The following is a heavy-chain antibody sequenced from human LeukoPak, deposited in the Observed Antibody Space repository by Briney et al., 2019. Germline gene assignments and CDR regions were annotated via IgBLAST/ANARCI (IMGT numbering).Heavy chain of an antibody. V-gene: IGHV4-31*03. Sequence: KSSETLSLTCTVSGGSISSGGYSWSWIRQHPGKGLEWIGYIYYSGSTYYNPSLKSRVTISVDTSKNQFSLKLSSVTAADTAVYYCARASKGPAARAFDYWGQGTLVTVSS. CDR2: IYYSGST. D-gene: IGHD2-2*01. CDR1: GGSISSGGYS. CDR3: ARASKGPAARAFDY. J-gene: IGHJ4*02.